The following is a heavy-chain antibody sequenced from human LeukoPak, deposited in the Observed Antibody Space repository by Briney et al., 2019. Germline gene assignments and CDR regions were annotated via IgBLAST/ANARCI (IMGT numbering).Heavy chain of an antibody. D-gene: IGHD2-15*01. V-gene: IGHV3-23*01. CDR2: ICSNDNNT. J-gene: IGHJ4*02. CDR3: AKGTSSSCYSAPSY. Sequence: PGGSLRLSCAASGFTFSSYAMNWVRQAPGKGLEWVSAICSNDNNTYYANSVKGRFTISRDNSKNTLSLQLNSLRAEDTAVYYCAKGTSSSCYSAPSYWGQGTLATVSS. CDR1: GFTFSSYA.